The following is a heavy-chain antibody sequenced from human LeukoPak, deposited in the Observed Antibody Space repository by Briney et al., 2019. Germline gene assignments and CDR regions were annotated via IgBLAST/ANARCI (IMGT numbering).Heavy chain of an antibody. V-gene: IGHV3-49*03. Sequence: GGSLRLSCTASGFTFGDYAMSWFRQAPGKGLEWVGFIRSKAYGGTTEYAASVKGRFTISRDDSKSIAYLQMNSLETEDTAVYYCTLSSGWYIYGMDVWGQGTTVTVSS. D-gene: IGHD6-19*01. CDR2: IRSKAYGGTT. CDR1: GFTFGDYA. J-gene: IGHJ6*02. CDR3: TLSSGWYIYGMDV.